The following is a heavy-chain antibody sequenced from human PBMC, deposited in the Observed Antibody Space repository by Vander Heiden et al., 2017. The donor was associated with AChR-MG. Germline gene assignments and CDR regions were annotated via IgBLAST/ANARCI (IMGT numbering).Heavy chain of an antibody. Sequence: QVQLQQWGAGLLKPSETLSLTCAVYGGSFSGYYWSWIRQPPGKGLEWIGEINHSGSTNHNPSLKSRVTISVETSKNQFSLNLSSVTAADTAVYYCARGDKQQLVRSHNGLDPWGQGTLVTVSS. CDR2: INHSGST. J-gene: IGHJ5*02. D-gene: IGHD6-13*01. CDR3: ARGDKQQLVRSHNGLDP. CDR1: GGSFSGYY. V-gene: IGHV4-34*01.